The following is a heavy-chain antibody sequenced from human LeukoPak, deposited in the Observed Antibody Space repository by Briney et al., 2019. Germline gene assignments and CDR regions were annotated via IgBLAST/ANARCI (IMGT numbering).Heavy chain of an antibody. V-gene: IGHV4-59*01. CDR3: ARSTGGWLDP. Sequence: SETLSLTCTVSGGSISSNYWSWIRQPPGKGLEWIGYIYYSERTNYNPSLKSRVTISVDTSKNQFSLKLSSVTAADTAVYYCARSTGGWLDPWGQGTLVTVSS. CDR2: IYYSERT. J-gene: IGHJ5*02. D-gene: IGHD7-27*01. CDR1: GGSISSNY.